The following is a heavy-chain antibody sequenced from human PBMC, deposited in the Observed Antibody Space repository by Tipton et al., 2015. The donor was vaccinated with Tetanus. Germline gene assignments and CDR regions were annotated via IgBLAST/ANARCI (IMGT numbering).Heavy chain of an antibody. CDR1: GGTFSSYA. CDR2: IIPIFGTA. V-gene: IGHV1-69*01. Sequence: LVQSGAEVKKPGSSVKVSCKASGGTFSSYAISWVRQAPGQGLEWMGGIIPIFGTANYAQKFQGRVTITADESTSTAYMELSSLRSEDTAVYYCARDRSDYYDSSGYYPDAFDIWGQGTMVTVSS. D-gene: IGHD3-22*01. CDR3: ARDRSDYYDSSGYYPDAFDI. J-gene: IGHJ3*02.